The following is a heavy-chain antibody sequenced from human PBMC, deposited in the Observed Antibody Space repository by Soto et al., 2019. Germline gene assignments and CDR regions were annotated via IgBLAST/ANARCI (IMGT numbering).Heavy chain of an antibody. V-gene: IGHV4-34*01. J-gene: IGHJ5*02. CDR2: INHSGST. Sequence: SETLSLTCAVYGGSFSGYYWSWIRQPPGKGLEWIGEINHSGSTNYNPSLKSRVTISVDTSKNQFSLKLSSVTAADTAVYYCARGLSVVVVASWFDPWGQGTLVTVSS. D-gene: IGHD2-15*01. CDR3: ARGLSVVVVASWFDP. CDR1: GGSFSGYY.